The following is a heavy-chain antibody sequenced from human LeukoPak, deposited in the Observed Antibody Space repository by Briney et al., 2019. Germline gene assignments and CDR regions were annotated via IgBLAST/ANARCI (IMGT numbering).Heavy chain of an antibody. CDR3: ARDADS. CDR1: GFTVSSNY. Sequence: PGGSLRLSCVASGFTVSSNYMSWVRQAPGEGLEWVSLIYSSDGAYYADSVKGRFTISRDNSKNTLYLQMNSLRAEDTAVYYCARDADSWGQGTLVTVSS. CDR2: IYSSDGA. V-gene: IGHV3-66*01. J-gene: IGHJ4*02.